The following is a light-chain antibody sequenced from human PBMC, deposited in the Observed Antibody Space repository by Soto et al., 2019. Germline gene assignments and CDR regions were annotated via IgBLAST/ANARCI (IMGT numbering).Light chain of an antibody. V-gene: IGKV3-20*01. CDR1: QSVTNSF. J-gene: IGKJ1*01. CDR2: GAS. Sequence: EIVFAQSPGTRSLSPGERATLSCRASQSVTNSFLAWYQQKPGQAPRLLIYGASRRATGIPDRFTGSGSGTDFTLTISRLEPEDFAVYYCQQYVSSPWAFGQGTKVDIK. CDR3: QQYVSSPWA.